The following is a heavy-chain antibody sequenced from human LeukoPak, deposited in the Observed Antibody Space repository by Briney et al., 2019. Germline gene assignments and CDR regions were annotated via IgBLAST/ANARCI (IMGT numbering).Heavy chain of an antibody. V-gene: IGHV3-23*01. CDR3: AKGMIRSGDAFDI. CDR2: ISGSGGST. D-gene: IGHD3-10*01. CDR1: GFTFGSYG. Sequence: GGTLRLSCAASGFTFGSYGMSWVRQAPGKGLEWVSAISGSGGSTYYADSVKGRFTISRDNSKNTLYLQMNSLRAEDTAVYYCAKGMIRSGDAFDIWGQGTMVTVSS. J-gene: IGHJ3*02.